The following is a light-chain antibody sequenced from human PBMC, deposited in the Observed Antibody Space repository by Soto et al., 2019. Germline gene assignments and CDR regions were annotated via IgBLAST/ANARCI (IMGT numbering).Light chain of an antibody. J-gene: IGKJ2*01. CDR2: DTS. CDR1: QSVSSNS. V-gene: IGKV3D-20*01. Sequence: EIVLTQSPATLSMSPGERATLSCGASQSVSSNSLAWYQQKPGLAPRLLIYDTSSRATAIPDRFSGSGSGTDLTLTISGLEPEDFAVYYCQQYGNSPRTFGQGTKLEI. CDR3: QQYGNSPRT.